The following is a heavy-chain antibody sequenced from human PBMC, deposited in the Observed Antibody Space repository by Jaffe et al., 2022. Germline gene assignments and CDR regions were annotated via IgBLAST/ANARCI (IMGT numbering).Heavy chain of an antibody. CDR2: IYPGDSDT. D-gene: IGHD3-10*01. CDR3: ARQYSWGYYGSGSYYTEGPDY. CDR1: GYSFTSYW. V-gene: IGHV5-51*01. Sequence: EVQLVQSGAEVKKPGESLKISCKGSGYSFTSYWIGWVRQMPGKGLEWMGIIYPGDSDTRYSPSFQGQVTISADKSISTAYLQWSSLKASDTAMYYCARQYSWGYYGSGSYYTEGPDYWGQGTLVTVSS. J-gene: IGHJ4*02.